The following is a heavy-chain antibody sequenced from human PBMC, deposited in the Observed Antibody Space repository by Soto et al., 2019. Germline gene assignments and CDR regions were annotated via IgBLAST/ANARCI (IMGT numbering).Heavy chain of an antibody. CDR1: GYRFTSYG. Sequence: ASVKVSCKASGYRFTSYGISWVRQAPGQGLEWLGWISAYDDNTKYAQTLQGRVTMTRNTSTSTAYMELSSLRSEDTAVYYCARGLAGYNSPYYYYRMDVWGQGTTVTVSS. J-gene: IGHJ6*02. CDR3: ARGLAGYNSPYYYYRMDV. CDR2: ISAYDDNT. D-gene: IGHD1-1*01. V-gene: IGHV1-18*01.